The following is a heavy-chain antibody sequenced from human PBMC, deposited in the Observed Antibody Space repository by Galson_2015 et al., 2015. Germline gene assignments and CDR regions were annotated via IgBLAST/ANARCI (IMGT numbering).Heavy chain of an antibody. CDR1: GYSFTSYW. V-gene: IGHV5-51*01. J-gene: IGHJ3*02. CDR3: ARHDSSGYYYSGAFDI. CDR2: IYPGDSDT. D-gene: IGHD3-22*01. Sequence: QSGAEVKKPGESLKISCKGSGYSFTSYWIGWVRQMPGKGLEWMGIIYPGDSDTRYSPSFQGQVTISADKSISTAYLQWSSLKASDTAMYYCARHDSSGYYYSGAFDIWGQGTMVTVSS.